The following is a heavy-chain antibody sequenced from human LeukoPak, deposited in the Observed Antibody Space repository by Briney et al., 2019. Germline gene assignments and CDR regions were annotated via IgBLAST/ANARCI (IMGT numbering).Heavy chain of an antibody. Sequence: ASVKVSCKASGYTFTSYGISWVRQAPGQGLEWMGWISAYNGNTNYAQKLQGRVTMTTDTSTSTAYMELRSLRSDDTAVYSCARDVCSGGSCYSNWFDPWGQGTLVTVSS. V-gene: IGHV1-18*01. CDR2: ISAYNGNT. CDR1: GYTFTSYG. J-gene: IGHJ5*02. D-gene: IGHD2-15*01. CDR3: ARDVCSGGSCYSNWFDP.